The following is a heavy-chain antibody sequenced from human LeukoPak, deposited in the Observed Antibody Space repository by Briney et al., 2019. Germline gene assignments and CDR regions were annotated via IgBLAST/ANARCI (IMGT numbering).Heavy chain of an antibody. Sequence: GTLSLSCAASGFTLSSYEMNWVSQAPGKGLEWVSYISSSGSAIYYADAVKGRFTISRANAKNSLYLQMNSLRAEDTAVYYCARRGDGDNSFDSWGQGTPVTVSS. D-gene: IGHD5-24*01. J-gene: IGHJ4*02. V-gene: IGHV3-48*03. CDR3: ARRGDGDNSFDS. CDR2: ISSSGSAI. CDR1: GFTLSSYE.